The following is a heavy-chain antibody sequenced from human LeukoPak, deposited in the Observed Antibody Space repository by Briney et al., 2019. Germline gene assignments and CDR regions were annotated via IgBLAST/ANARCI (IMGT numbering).Heavy chain of an antibody. D-gene: IGHD2-2*01. CDR2: MNPNSGNT. CDR1: GYTFTSYD. CDR3: ARLEYCSITSCAYRANWFDP. V-gene: IGHV1-8*01. Sequence: ASVKVSCKASGYTFTSYDINWVRQATGQGLEWMGWMNPNSGNTGYAQKFQGRVTMTRNTSISTAYMELSSLRSEDTAVYYCARLEYCSITSCAYRANWFDPWGQGTLVTVSS. J-gene: IGHJ5*02.